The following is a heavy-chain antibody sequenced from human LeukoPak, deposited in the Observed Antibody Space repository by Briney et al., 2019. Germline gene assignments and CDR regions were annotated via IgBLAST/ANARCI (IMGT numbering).Heavy chain of an antibody. CDR2: IYYSGST. V-gene: IGHV4-59*01. CDR3: AARQRITIGY. J-gene: IGHJ4*02. Sequence: SETLSLTCTVSGGSISSYYWSWIRQPPGKGLEWIGYIYYSGSTNYNPSLKSRVTISVDTSKNQFSLKLSSVTAADTAVYYCAARQRITIGYWGQGTLVTVSS. D-gene: IGHD3-3*02. CDR1: GGSISSYY.